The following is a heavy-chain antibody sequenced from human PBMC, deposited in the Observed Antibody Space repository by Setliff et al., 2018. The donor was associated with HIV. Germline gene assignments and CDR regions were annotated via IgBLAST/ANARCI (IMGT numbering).Heavy chain of an antibody. J-gene: IGHJ1*01. D-gene: IGHD6-19*01. CDR1: GYTFTTYG. CDR3: ARGGSSGWPH. CDR2: ISTYNGNT. V-gene: IGHV1-18*01. Sequence: GASVKVSCKASGYTFTTYGITWVRQAPGQGLEWMGWISTYNGNTNYAQKFQGRVTMTTVTSTSTAYMELSSLRSEDTAVYYCARGGSSGWPHWGQGTLVTVSS.